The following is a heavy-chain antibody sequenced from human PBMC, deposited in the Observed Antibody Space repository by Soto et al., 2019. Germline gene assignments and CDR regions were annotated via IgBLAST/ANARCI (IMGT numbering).Heavy chain of an antibody. CDR1: GYTFTSYA. Sequence: ASVRVSCKASGYTFTSYAMHWVRQAPGQRLGWMGWINAGNGNTKYSQKFQGRVTITRDTSASTAYMELSSLRSEDTAVYYCARDYYDSSGYCFDYWGQGTLVTVSS. D-gene: IGHD3-22*01. J-gene: IGHJ4*02. CDR3: ARDYYDSSGYCFDY. CDR2: INAGNGNT. V-gene: IGHV1-3*01.